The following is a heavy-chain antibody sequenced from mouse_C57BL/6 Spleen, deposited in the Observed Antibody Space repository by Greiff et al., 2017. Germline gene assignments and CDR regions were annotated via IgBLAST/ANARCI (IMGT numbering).Heavy chain of an antibody. V-gene: IGHV1-72*01. Sequence: QVQLKQSGAELVKPGASVKLSCKASGYTFTSYWMHWVKQRPGRGLEWIGRIDPNSGGTKYNEKFKSKATLTVDKPSSTAYMQLSSLTSEDSAVYYCARFYYGSSYGDYFDYWGQGTTLTVSS. J-gene: IGHJ2*01. CDR1: GYTFTSYW. CDR3: ARFYYGSSYGDYFDY. D-gene: IGHD1-1*01. CDR2: IDPNSGGT.